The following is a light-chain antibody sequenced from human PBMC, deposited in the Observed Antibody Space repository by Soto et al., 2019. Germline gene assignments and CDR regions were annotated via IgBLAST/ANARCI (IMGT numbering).Light chain of an antibody. J-gene: IGKJ5*01. CDR3: QQRSNWPPLT. V-gene: IGKV3-11*01. CDR2: VSS. CDR1: QSVSSY. Sequence: EIVLTQSPATLSLSPGERATLSCRASQSVSSYLAWYQQKPGQAPRLLIYVSSNRATGIPARFSGSGSGTDFHLTISSLEPEDFAVYYCQQRSNWPPLTFGQGTRLEIK.